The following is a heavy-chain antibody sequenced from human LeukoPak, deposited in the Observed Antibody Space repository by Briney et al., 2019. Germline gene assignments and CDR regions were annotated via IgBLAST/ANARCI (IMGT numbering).Heavy chain of an antibody. CDR2: ISDSGDGT. CDR1: GFTFRTYA. Sequence: GGSLRLSGAASGFTFRTYAMSWVRQAPGKGRGWASGISDSGDGTYYAESVKGRFTISRDNSKNTVFLQMNSLRADDTAKYYCAKDKAPGSWHTPSDFWGQGTLVTVSS. V-gene: IGHV3-23*01. D-gene: IGHD6-13*01. CDR3: AKDKAPGSWHTPSDF. J-gene: IGHJ4*02.